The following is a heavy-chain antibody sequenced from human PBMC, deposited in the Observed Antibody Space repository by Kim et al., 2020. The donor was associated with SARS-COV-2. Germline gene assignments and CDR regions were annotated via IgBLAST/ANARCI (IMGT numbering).Heavy chain of an antibody. CDR1: GFTFSSYE. V-gene: IGHV3-48*03. CDR2: ISSSGSTI. CDR3: AREGAPSRAAAIFYYYYGMDV. J-gene: IGHJ6*02. Sequence: GGSLRLSCAASGFTFSSYEMNWVRQAPGKGLEWVSYISSSGSTIYYADSVKGRFTISRDNAKNSLYLQMNSLRAEDTAVYYCAREGAPSRAAAIFYYYYGMDVWGQGTTVTVSS. D-gene: IGHD6-13*01.